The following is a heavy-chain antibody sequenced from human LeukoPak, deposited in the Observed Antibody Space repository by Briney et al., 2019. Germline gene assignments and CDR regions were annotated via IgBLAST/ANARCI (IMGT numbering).Heavy chain of an antibody. CDR1: GYTFTCYY. CDR2: SNRNSGRT. D-gene: IGHD3-9*01. CDR3: ARVPPDDILTLLF. V-gene: IGHV1-2*02. J-gene: IGHJ4*02. Sequence: SVTVSFKASGYTFTCYYMHWLRQAPGQGLEGMGWSNRNSGRTKYAENVQGRVTMSRDASKSTAYLEMSRLKSDDTAVYYCARVPPDDILTLLFWGQGTLVTVSS.